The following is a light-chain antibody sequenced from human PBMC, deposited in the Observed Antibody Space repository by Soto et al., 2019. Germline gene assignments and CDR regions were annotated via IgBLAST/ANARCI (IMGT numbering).Light chain of an antibody. J-gene: IGLJ1*01. CDR3: CSYTGGSTV. CDR1: SSDVGSYNL. Sequence: QSALSQPASVSGSPGQSITISCTGTSSDVGSYNLVSWYQQHTGKAPKLMIYEVNKRPSGISNRFSGSKSGNTASLTISGLQAEDEADYYCCSYTGGSTVFGTGTKLTVL. CDR2: EVN. V-gene: IGLV2-23*02.